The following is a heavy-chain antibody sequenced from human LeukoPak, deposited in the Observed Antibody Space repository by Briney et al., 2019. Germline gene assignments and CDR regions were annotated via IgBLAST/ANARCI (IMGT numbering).Heavy chain of an antibody. D-gene: IGHD1-26*01. CDR3: ARVGATHSAFDV. V-gene: IGHV3-48*03. J-gene: IGHJ3*01. Sequence: GGSLSLSCAASGYTFRTSEMNWVRQAPGKGLEWVSYISASGSGSTKYYADSVRGRFIISRDNAKNSLYLQMSSLRDEDTAVYYCARVGATHSAFDVWGQGTMVTVSS. CDR1: GYTFRTSE. CDR2: ISASGSGSTK.